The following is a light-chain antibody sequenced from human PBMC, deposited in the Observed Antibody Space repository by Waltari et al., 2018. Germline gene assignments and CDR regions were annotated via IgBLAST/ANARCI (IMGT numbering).Light chain of an antibody. V-gene: IGKV3-20*01. Sequence: EIVLTQSPGTLSLSPGERATLSCRASQSVSSSYLAWYQQKPGQAPRLLIYGASSRATGRPDRFSGSGSGTDFTLTSSRLEPEDFAVYYCQQYGSSQTFGQGTKVEIK. CDR3: QQYGSSQT. J-gene: IGKJ1*01. CDR1: QSVSSSY. CDR2: GAS.